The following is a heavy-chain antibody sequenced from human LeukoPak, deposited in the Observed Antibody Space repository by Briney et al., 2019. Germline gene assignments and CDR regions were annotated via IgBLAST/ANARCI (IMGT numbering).Heavy chain of an antibody. V-gene: IGHV3-30*03. CDR2: ILSDGSNK. CDR1: GFTFSTYG. D-gene: IGHD6-13*01. Sequence: GGSLRLSCAASGFTFSTYGMHWVRQAPGKGLEWVAVILSDGSNKYYADSVKGRFTISRDNSKNTLYLQMNSLRAEDTAVYYCASTTAGWGQGTLVTVSS. J-gene: IGHJ4*02. CDR3: ASTTAG.